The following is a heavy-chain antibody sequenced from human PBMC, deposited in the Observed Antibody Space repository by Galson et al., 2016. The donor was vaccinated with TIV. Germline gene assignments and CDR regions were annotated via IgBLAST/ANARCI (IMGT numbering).Heavy chain of an antibody. V-gene: IGHV1-69*05. CDR2: IIRIFGTV. J-gene: IGHJ6*03. Sequence: SVKVSCKASGGTFTNYAINWVRQAPGQGLEWMGEIIRIFGTVNYAQKFQGRVTITTDESTSAVYMELSSLRSEDTAVYYCARGCGSYSCYLDVWGKGTTVTVSS. CDR1: GGTFTNYA. CDR3: ARGCGSYSCYLDV. D-gene: IGHD1-26*01.